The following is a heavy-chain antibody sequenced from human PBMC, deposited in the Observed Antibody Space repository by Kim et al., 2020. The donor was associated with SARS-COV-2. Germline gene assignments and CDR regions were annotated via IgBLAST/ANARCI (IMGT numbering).Heavy chain of an antibody. Sequence: SVKVSCKASGFTFTSSAVQWVRQARGQRLEWIGWIVVGSGNTNYAQKFQERVTITRDMSTSTAYMELSSLRSEDTAVYYCAAGHSSTVTTAYWGQGTLVTVSS. V-gene: IGHV1-58*01. CDR3: AAGHSSTVTTAY. D-gene: IGHD4-17*01. CDR2: IVVGSGNT. J-gene: IGHJ4*02. CDR1: GFTFTSSA.